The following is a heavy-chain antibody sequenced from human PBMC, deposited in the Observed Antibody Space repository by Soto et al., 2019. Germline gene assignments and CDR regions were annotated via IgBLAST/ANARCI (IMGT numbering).Heavy chain of an antibody. CDR2: ISYDGSNK. V-gene: IGHV3-30-3*01. J-gene: IGHJ6*02. CDR3: ARDEVSGSYLHYYGMDV. D-gene: IGHD1-26*01. CDR1: GFTFSSYA. Sequence: PGGSLRLSCAASGFTFSSYAMHWVRQAPGKGLEWVAVISYDGSNKYYADSVKGRFTISRDNSKNTLYLQMNSLRAEDTAVYYCARDEVSGSYLHYYGMDVWGQGTTVTVSS.